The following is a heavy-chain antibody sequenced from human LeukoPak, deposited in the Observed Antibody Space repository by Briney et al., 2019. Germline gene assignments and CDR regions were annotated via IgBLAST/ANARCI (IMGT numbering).Heavy chain of an antibody. CDR2: IYYSGSI. D-gene: IGHD2-15*01. J-gene: IGHJ6*02. Sequence: SETLSLTCSVSGGSISSGGYYWTWIRQHPGKGLEWIVYIYYSGSIYYNPSLKSRVTISVDTSKNHLSLTLTSVTAADTAIYFCAREGDMLLNYYYGMDVWGQGTTVTVSS. V-gene: IGHV4-31*02. CDR3: AREGDMLLNYYYGMDV. CDR1: GGSISSGGYY.